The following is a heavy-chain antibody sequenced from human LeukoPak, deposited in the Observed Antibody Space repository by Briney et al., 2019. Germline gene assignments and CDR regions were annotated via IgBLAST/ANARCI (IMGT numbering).Heavy chain of an antibody. CDR1: GGTFNSFA. D-gene: IGHD3-22*01. J-gene: IGHJ1*01. CDR2: IIPLLGTP. V-gene: IGHV1-69*04. Sequence: SVKVSCKASGGTFNSFAISWVRQAPGQGLEWVGRIIPLLGTPDYAQKFQGRVTITSDKYTGTAYIKLSSLRSEDTAMYYCARMKYFDSTGYSHAEYFQHWGQGTLVIVSS. CDR3: ARMKYFDSTGYSHAEYFQH.